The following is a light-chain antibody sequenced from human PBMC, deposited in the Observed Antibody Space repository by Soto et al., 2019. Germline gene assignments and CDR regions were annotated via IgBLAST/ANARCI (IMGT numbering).Light chain of an antibody. Sequence: QAVVTQPPSVSAAPGQEVTISCSGSSSNIGIDFVSWYQHLPGTAHKLLIYEDNKRPSWIPDRFSGSKSGTLATLVITGLQTGDEADYYCGAWDISLSGGVFGGGTQLTVL. J-gene: IGLJ3*02. CDR1: SSNIGIDF. CDR3: GAWDISLSGGV. V-gene: IGLV1-51*02. CDR2: EDN.